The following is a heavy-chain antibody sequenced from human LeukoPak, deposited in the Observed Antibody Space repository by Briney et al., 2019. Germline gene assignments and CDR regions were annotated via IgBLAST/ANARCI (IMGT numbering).Heavy chain of an antibody. CDR2: ISAYNGNT. CDR1: GYTFTSYG. V-gene: IGHV1-18*01. Sequence: ASVKVSCKASGYTFTSYGISWVRQAPGQGLEWMGWISAYNGNTNYAQKFQGRVTLTRDTSTSTVYMELSSLRSEDTAVYYCARDQRSLDYWGQGTLVTVSS. CDR3: ARDQRSLDY. J-gene: IGHJ4*02.